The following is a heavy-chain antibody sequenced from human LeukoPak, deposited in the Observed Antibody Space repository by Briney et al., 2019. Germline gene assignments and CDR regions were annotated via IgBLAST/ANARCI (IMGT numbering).Heavy chain of an antibody. CDR1: GDSVSSNSAV. V-gene: IGHV6-1*01. CDR3: VRAVAAGPHWFDP. D-gene: IGHD2-15*01. Sequence: LSQTLSLTCAISGDSVSSNSAVWNWIRQSPSRGLEWLGRTYYRSKWYYDYAVSVKSRITINPDTSKNHFSLQLKSVTPEDTAVYYCVRAVAAGPHWFDPWGQGTLVTVSS. CDR2: TYYRSKWYY. J-gene: IGHJ5*02.